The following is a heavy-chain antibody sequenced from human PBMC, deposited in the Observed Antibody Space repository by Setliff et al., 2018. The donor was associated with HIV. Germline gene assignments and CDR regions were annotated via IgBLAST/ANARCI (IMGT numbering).Heavy chain of an antibody. D-gene: IGHD1-26*01. V-gene: IGHV1-18*01. J-gene: IGHJ3*02. CDR3: TRGGYSGAFLDAFDI. CDR2: ITTYNGGT. Sequence: ASVKVSCKASGYSFTSYGLSWVRQAPGQGLERMGSITTYNGGTNYAQKFQGRVTMTTDTSTSTAYMELRSLRSDDTAVYYCTRGGYSGAFLDAFDIWGQGTMVTVSS. CDR1: GYSFTSYG.